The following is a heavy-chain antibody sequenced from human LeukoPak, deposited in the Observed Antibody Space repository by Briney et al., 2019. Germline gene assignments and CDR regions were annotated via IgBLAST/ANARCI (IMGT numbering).Heavy chain of an antibody. Sequence: SETLSLTCTVSGGSISSSSYYWGWIRQPPGKGLEWIGSIYYSGSTYYNPSLKSRVTISVDTSKNQSSLKLSSVTAADTAVYYCARVSSGKDYYYYYMDVWGKGTTVTVSS. V-gene: IGHV4-39*07. CDR3: ARVSSGKDYYYYYMDV. CDR1: GGSISSSSYY. D-gene: IGHD6-19*01. CDR2: IYYSGST. J-gene: IGHJ6*03.